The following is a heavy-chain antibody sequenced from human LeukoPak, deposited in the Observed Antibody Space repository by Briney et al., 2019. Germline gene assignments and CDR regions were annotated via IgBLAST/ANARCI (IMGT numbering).Heavy chain of an antibody. CDR1: GGSISSSSYY. V-gene: IGHV4-39*01. D-gene: IGHD6-19*01. J-gene: IGHJ4*02. CDR3: ARHDIIAVAFSY. CDR2: ISYSGST. Sequence: SKTLSLTCTVSGGSISSSSYYWGWIRQPPGKGLEWIGSISYSGSTYYNPSLKSRVTISVDTSKNQFSLNLSSVTAADTAVYYCARHDIIAVAFSYWGQGTLVTVSP.